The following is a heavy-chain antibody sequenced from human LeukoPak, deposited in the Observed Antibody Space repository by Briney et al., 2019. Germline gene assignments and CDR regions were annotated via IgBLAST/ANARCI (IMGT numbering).Heavy chain of an antibody. D-gene: IGHD2-2*01. J-gene: IGHJ4*02. CDR1: GFTFSSYA. Sequence: PGGSLRLSCAASGFTFSSYAMSWVRQAPGKGLEWVSAISGSGGSTYYADSVKGRFTISRDNSKNTLYLQMNSLRAEDTAVYYCARPDTRIVVVPAAIGVWGQGTLVTASS. V-gene: IGHV3-23*01. CDR2: ISGSGGST. CDR3: ARPDTRIVVVPAAIGV.